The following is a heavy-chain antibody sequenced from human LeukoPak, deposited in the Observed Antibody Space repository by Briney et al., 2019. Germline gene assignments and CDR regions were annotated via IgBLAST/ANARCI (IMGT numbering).Heavy chain of an antibody. D-gene: IGHD1-1*01. Sequence: SETLSLTCTVSGGSISSSSYYWGWIRQPPGKGLEWIGSIYYSGSTYYNPSLKSRVTISVDTSKNQFSLKLSSVTAADTAVYYCARHPSWNARLFDYWGQGTLVTVSS. V-gene: IGHV4-39*07. CDR1: GGSISSSSYY. CDR3: ARHPSWNARLFDY. CDR2: IYYSGST. J-gene: IGHJ4*02.